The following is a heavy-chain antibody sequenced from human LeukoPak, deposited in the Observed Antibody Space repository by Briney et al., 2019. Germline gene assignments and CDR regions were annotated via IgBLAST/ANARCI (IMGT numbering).Heavy chain of an antibody. CDR1: GFTFSSYA. J-gene: IGHJ4*02. Sequence: GRSLRLSCAASGFTFSSYAMHWVRQAPGKGLEWVAVISYDGSNKYYADSVKGRFTISRDNSKNTLYLQMNSLRAEDTAVYYCAKWGVNYRADYWGQGTLVTVSS. V-gene: IGHV3-30*04. CDR2: ISYDGSNK. CDR3: AKWGVNYRADY. D-gene: IGHD3-16*01.